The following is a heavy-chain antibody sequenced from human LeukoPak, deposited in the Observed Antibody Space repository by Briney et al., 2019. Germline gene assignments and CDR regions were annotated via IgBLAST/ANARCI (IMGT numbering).Heavy chain of an antibody. Sequence: SETLSLTCTVSGGSVSSGTYYWSWIRQPPGKGLEWIGYIYYSGSTNYNPSLKSRVTISVDRSKNQFSLKLTSVTAADTAVYFCARVGGYRQYYFDYWGQGTLVTVSS. CDR2: IYYSGST. D-gene: IGHD5-18*01. CDR1: GGSVSSGTYY. J-gene: IGHJ4*02. V-gene: IGHV4-61*01. CDR3: ARVGGYRQYYFDY.